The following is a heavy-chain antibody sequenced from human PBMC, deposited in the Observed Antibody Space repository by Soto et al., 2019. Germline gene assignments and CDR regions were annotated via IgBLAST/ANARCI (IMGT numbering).Heavy chain of an antibody. CDR1: GGSISTTDHY. CDR3: ARQVTYDILATTCMIDS. V-gene: IGHV4-39*01. D-gene: IGHD3-9*01. CDR2: IYYTGTT. Sequence: SETQSLTCTVSGGSISTTDHYWGWIRQSPGKGLEWIGSIYYTGTTYYNLSLQSRVSIYVDTSKNQYSLNLRSMTAADTAIYYCARQVTYDILATTCMIDSWGQGTLVTVYS. J-gene: IGHJ4*02.